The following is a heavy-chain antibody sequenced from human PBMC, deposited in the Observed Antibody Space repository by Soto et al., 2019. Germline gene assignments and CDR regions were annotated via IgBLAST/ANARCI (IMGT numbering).Heavy chain of an antibody. Sequence: ASVKVSCKASGYTFTSYAMHWVRQAPGQRLEWMGWINAGNGNTKYSQKLQGRVTITRDTSASTAYMELSSLRSEDTAVYYCARGGSGITGTTYAFDIWGQGTMVTVSS. CDR3: ARGGSGITGTTYAFDI. CDR1: GYTFTSYA. J-gene: IGHJ3*02. D-gene: IGHD1-20*01. CDR2: INAGNGNT. V-gene: IGHV1-3*01.